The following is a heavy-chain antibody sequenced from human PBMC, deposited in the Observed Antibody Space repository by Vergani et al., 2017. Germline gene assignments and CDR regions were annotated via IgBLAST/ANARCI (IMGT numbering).Heavy chain of an antibody. Sequence: EVQLLESGGGLVQPGGSLRLSCAASGFTFSSYAMSWVRQAPGKGLEWVSAISGSGGSTYYADSVKGRFTISRDNSKNTLYLQMNSLRAEDTAVYYCAKGDAMITFGGVIAGADAFDIWGQGTMVTVSS. D-gene: IGHD3-16*02. CDR2: ISGSGGST. J-gene: IGHJ3*02. CDR1: GFTFSSYA. CDR3: AKGDAMITFGGVIAGADAFDI. V-gene: IGHV3-23*01.